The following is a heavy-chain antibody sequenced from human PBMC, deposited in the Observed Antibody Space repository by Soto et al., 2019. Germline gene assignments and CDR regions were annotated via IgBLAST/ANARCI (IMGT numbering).Heavy chain of an antibody. CDR1: GYTFTSYV. Sequence: ASVNVSCKASGYTFTSYVMHWVRQAPGQRLERMGWINAGNGDTKFSQKFQGRVTIIRDTSASTAYMELSSLRSEDTAVYYCARVGSSSSPYYYGMDVWGQGTTVTVSS. D-gene: IGHD6-6*01. CDR3: ARVGSSSSPYYYGMDV. CDR2: INAGNGDT. V-gene: IGHV1-3*01. J-gene: IGHJ6*02.